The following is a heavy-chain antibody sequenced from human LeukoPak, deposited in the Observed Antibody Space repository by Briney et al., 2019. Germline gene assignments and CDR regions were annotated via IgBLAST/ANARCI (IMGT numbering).Heavy chain of an antibody. V-gene: IGHV3-21*01. CDR3: ARVRSDTSCYYH. J-gene: IGHJ4*02. CDR1: GFTFSSYS. CDR2: ISSSSSYI. Sequence: GGSLRLSCAASGFTFSSYSMNWVRQAPGKGLEWVSSISSSSSYIYYADSVKGRFTISRDNAKNSLYLQMNSLRAEDTAVYYCARVRSDTSCYYHWGQGTLVTVSS. D-gene: IGHD2-2*01.